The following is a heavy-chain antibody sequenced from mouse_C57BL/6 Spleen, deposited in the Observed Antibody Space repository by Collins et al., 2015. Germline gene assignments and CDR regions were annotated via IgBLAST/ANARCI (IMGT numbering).Heavy chain of an antibody. Sequence: QVQLQQPGAELVMPGASVKLSCKASGYTFTSYWMHWVKQRPGQGLEWIGEIDPSDSYTNYNQKFKGKSTLTVDKSSSTAYMQLSSLTSEDFAVYYCARWDSKEAYWGQGTLVTVSA. CDR3: ARWDSKEAY. V-gene: IGHV1-69*01. D-gene: IGHD2-5*01. CDR2: IDPSDSYT. CDR1: GYTFTSYW. J-gene: IGHJ3*01.